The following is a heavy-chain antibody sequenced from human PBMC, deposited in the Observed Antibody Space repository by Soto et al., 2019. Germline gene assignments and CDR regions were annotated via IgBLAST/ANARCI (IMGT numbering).Heavy chain of an antibody. CDR2: IYYSGST. CDR3: ARVSIVVVPAALGAYGMDV. J-gene: IGHJ6*02. D-gene: IGHD2-2*01. CDR1: GGSISSGDYY. Sequence: TLSLTCTVSGGSISSGDYYWSWIRQPPWKGLEWIGYIYYSGSTYYNPSLKSRVTISVDTSKNQFSLKLSSVTAADTAVYYCARVSIVVVPAALGAYGMDVWGQGTTLTVS. V-gene: IGHV4-30-4*01.